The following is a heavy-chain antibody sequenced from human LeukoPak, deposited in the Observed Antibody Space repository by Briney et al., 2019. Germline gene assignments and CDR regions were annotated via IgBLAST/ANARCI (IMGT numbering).Heavy chain of an antibody. Sequence: ASVKVSCKASGYTFTSYGISGVRQAPGQGLEWMGWISAYNGNTNYAQKLQGRVTMTTDTSTSTAYMELRSLRSDDTAVYYCARDRRRRYSSSWDFDYWGQGTLVTVSS. D-gene: IGHD6-13*01. CDR2: ISAYNGNT. J-gene: IGHJ4*02. CDR1: GYTFTSYG. V-gene: IGHV1-18*01. CDR3: ARDRRRRYSSSWDFDY.